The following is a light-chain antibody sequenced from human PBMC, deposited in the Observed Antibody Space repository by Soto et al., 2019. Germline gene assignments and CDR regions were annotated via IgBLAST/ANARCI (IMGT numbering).Light chain of an antibody. V-gene: IGKV1-39*01. CDR1: QNIRNY. J-gene: IGKJ4*01. CDR2: AAS. Sequence: DIQMTQSPSSLSASVGDRVTITCRASQNIRNYLNWYQQRPGKTPNLLVYAASNLRSGVPSRFSGSGSGTEFTLTISSLQPDDFATYHCQQYNSWSGVTFGGGTKVEIK. CDR3: QQYNSWSGVT.